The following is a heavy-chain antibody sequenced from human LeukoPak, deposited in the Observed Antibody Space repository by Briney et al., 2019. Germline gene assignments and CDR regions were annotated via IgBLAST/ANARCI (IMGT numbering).Heavy chain of an antibody. J-gene: IGHJ6*02. CDR3: AKDKVGIFGVVVGYYGMDV. V-gene: IGHV3-9*01. Sequence: GRSLRLSCAASGFTFDDYAMHWVRQAPGKGLEWVSGISWNSGSIGYADSVKGRFTISRDNAKNSLYLQMNSLRAEDTALYYCAKDKVGIFGVVVGYYGMDVWGQGTTVTVSS. CDR1: GFTFDDYA. CDR2: ISWNSGSI. D-gene: IGHD3-3*01.